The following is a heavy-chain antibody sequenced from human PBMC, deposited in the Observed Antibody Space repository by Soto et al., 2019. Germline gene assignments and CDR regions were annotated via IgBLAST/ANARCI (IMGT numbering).Heavy chain of an antibody. Sequence: QVQLQESGPGLVKPSDTLSLTCAVSGYSISSSNWWGWIRQPPGKGLEWIGYIYYSGITNYNPSLKSRVTMSVDTSKTQFSLKLSSVTAVDTAVYYCARLRTGSYEAFDIWGQGTVVTVSS. D-gene: IGHD1-26*01. CDR1: GYSISSSNW. CDR3: ARLRTGSYEAFDI. J-gene: IGHJ3*02. CDR2: IYYSGIT. V-gene: IGHV4-28*01.